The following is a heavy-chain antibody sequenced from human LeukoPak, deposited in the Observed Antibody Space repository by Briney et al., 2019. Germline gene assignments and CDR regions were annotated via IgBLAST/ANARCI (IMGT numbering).Heavy chain of an antibody. V-gene: IGHV4-61*02. CDR2: IYTSGST. D-gene: IGHD3-10*01. J-gene: IGHJ4*02. CDR1: GGSISSGSYY. Sequence: SETLSLICTLSGGSISSGSYYWSWIWQPAGKGLEWIGRIYTSGSTNYNPSLKSRVTISVDTSKNQFSLKLSAVTAADTAVYYCARAVVRGVSHFDDWGQGTLVTVSS. CDR3: ARAVVRGVSHFDD.